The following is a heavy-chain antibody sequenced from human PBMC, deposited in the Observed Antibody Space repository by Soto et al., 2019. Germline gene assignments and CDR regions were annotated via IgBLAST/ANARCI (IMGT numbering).Heavy chain of an antibody. D-gene: IGHD2-8*02. J-gene: IGHJ4*02. Sequence: QVQLQQWGARLLKPSETLSLTCAVYGGSFSGYCWTWIRQPPGTGLEWIGDINHSGSPNYNPSLKSRVTISVDTSKNQFSLKLTSVTAADTAVDYCARDKITGLFDYWGQGTLVTVSS. CDR3: ARDKITGLFDY. V-gene: IGHV4-34*01. CDR1: GGSFSGYC. CDR2: INHSGSP.